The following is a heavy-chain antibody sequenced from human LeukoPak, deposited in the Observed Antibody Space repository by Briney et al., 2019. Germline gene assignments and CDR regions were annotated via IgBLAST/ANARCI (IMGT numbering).Heavy chain of an antibody. CDR2: ISSSSSTI. Sequence: TGGSLRLSCAASGFTFSSYNMNWVRQAPGKGLEWVSYISSSSSTIYYADSVKGRFTISRDNAKNSLYLQMNSLRDEDTAVYYCARDYCSGVTCHPDYWGQGTLVTVSS. V-gene: IGHV3-48*02. CDR1: GFTFSSYN. J-gene: IGHJ4*02. CDR3: ARDYCSGVTCHPDY. D-gene: IGHD2-15*01.